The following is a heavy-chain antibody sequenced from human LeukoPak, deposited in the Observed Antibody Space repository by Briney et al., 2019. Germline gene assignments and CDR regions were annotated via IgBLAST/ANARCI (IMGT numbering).Heavy chain of an antibody. J-gene: IGHJ5*01. D-gene: IGHD1-26*01. CDR2: INPNSGGA. CDR3: ARVVGTTLRFDC. V-gene: IGHV1-2*06. CDR1: GYTFTSYG. Sequence: ASVKVSCKASGYTFTSYGISWVRQAPGQGLEWMGRINPNSGGANYVQKFQGRVSMTRDTSISTAYMELSRLRSDDTAVYYCARVVGTTLRFDCWGQGTLVTVSS.